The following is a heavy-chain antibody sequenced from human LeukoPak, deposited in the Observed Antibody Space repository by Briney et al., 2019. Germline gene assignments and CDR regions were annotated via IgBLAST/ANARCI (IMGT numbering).Heavy chain of an antibody. V-gene: IGHV3-30*09. J-gene: IGHJ4*02. D-gene: IGHD1-7*01. CDR1: GFTFSDYA. CDR3: ARDYWWNYDY. Sequence: GGSLRLSCAASGFTFSDYAMHWVRQAPGKGLEWVAVISKDGSDKYYPGSVRGRFAISRDNSKNTIYLQMDSLRAEDTAIYYCARDYWWNYDYWGQGTLVTVSS. CDR2: ISKDGSDK.